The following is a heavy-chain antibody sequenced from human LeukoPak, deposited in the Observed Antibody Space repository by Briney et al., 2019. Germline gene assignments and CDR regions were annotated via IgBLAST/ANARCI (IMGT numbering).Heavy chain of an antibody. Sequence: PSQTLSLTCTVSGASISSYYWSWIRQPPGKGMEWNGYIYYSGNTNYNPSLKSRVTISIDTSKNQFSLKLSSLTAADTAVYYCARVGYSYGNDYWGQGTLVTVSS. CDR2: IYYSGNT. V-gene: IGHV4-59*01. CDR3: ARVGYSYGNDY. CDR1: GASISSYY. J-gene: IGHJ4*02. D-gene: IGHD5-18*01.